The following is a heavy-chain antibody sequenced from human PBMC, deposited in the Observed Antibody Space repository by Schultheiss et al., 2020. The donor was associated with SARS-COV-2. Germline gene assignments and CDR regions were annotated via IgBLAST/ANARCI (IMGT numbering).Heavy chain of an antibody. J-gene: IGHJ4*02. V-gene: IGHV3-13*01. CDR1: GFTFSSYD. Sequence: GGSLRLSCAASGFTFSSYDMHWVRQATGKGLEWVSAIGTAGDTYYPGSVKGRFTISRDNSKNTLYLQMNSLRAEDTAVYYCARAQSYYYGSGSYPFDYWGQGTLVTVSS. CDR2: IGTAGDT. CDR3: ARAQSYYYGSGSYPFDY. D-gene: IGHD3-10*01.